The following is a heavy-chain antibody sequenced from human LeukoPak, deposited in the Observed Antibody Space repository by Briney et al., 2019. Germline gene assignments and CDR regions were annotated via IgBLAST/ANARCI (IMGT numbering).Heavy chain of an antibody. V-gene: IGHV4-39*07. CDR1: GGSISSNDYY. CDR2: MYYSGNT. J-gene: IGHJ5*02. CDR3: ARAGGFTILRGAVNNWFDP. Sequence: SETLSLTCTVSGGSISSNDYYWGWIRQPPGKGLEWIGSMYYSGNTYHNPSLKSRVTISVDTSKNQFSLKLRSVTAADTAVYYCARAGGFTILRGAVNNWFDPWGQGTLVTVSS. D-gene: IGHD3-10*01.